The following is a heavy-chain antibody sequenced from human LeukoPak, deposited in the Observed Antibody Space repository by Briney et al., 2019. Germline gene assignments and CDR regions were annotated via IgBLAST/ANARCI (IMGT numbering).Heavy chain of an antibody. D-gene: IGHD2-2*01. CDR1: GFTFTNYA. CDR2: TVGIGPDT. V-gene: IGHV3-23*01. Sequence: GGSLRLSCAASGFTFTNYAMNWVRQAPGKGLEWVASTVGIGPDTYHADSVKGRFTISRDNSKNTLYLQMNSLRAEDTAVYYCERGIECQLLLAPFDYRGQGTLVTVAS. J-gene: IGHJ4*02. CDR3: ERGIECQLLLAPFDY.